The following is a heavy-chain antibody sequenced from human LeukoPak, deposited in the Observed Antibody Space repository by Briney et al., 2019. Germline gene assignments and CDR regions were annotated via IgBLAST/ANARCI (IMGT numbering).Heavy chain of an antibody. V-gene: IGHV3-7*01. Sequence: GGSLRLSCAASGFTFNNYWMSWVRQAPGKGLQWVANIKQDGSEKYYVDSVKGRFTISRDNAKNALYVQMNSLRAEDTAVYYCARLRGLYSDTNRYQTALDCWGQGTLVTVSS. CDR3: ARLRGLYSDTNRYQTALDC. CDR2: IKQDGSEK. CDR1: GFTFNNYW. D-gene: IGHD1-26*01. J-gene: IGHJ4*02.